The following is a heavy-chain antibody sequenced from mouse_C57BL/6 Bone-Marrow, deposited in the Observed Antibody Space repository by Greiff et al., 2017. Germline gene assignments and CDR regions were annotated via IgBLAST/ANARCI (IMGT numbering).Heavy chain of an antibody. Sequence: QVQLQQPGAELVKPGASVKMSCKASGYTFPSYWITWVKQRPGQGLEWMGDIYPTGGRTNYNEKFKSKALLTVDTSSNTAYMPLISLTSEDSAVFYCARSGPLGRSFDYWGQGTTLTVSS. V-gene: IGHV1-55*01. J-gene: IGHJ2*01. D-gene: IGHD4-1*01. CDR1: GYTFPSYW. CDR2: IYPTGGRT. CDR3: ARSGPLGRSFDY.